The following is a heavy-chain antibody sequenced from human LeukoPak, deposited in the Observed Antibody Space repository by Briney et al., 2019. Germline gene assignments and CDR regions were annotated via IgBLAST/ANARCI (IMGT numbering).Heavy chain of an antibody. CDR2: ISGSGGNT. J-gene: IGHJ4*02. V-gene: IGHV3-23*01. Sequence: GGSLRLSCAASGFTFSSNAMSWVRQAPGKGMEWVSTISGSGGNTYYADSVKGRFNISRDNSKITLYLQMNGLRAEDTAVYYCAKGARESYFFDYWGQGTLVTVSS. CDR3: AKGARESYFFDY. CDR1: GFTFSSNA. D-gene: IGHD3-10*01.